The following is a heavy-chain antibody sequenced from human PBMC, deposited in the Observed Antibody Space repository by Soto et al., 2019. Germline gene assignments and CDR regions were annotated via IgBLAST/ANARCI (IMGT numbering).Heavy chain of an antibody. CDR1: GYTFTSYD. V-gene: IGHV1-18*01. CDR3: ARDLGYDSSGYYTYYFDY. Sequence: ASVKVSCKASGYTFTSYDINWVRQATGQGLEWMGWISTYNGHTNYAQKLQGRVTMTTDTSTSTAYMELRSLRSDDTAVYYCARDLGYDSSGYYTYYFDYWGQGTLVTVSS. CDR2: ISTYNGHT. J-gene: IGHJ4*02. D-gene: IGHD3-22*01.